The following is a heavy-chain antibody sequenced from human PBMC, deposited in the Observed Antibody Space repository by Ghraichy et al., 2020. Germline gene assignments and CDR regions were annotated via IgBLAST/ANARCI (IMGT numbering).Heavy chain of an antibody. Sequence: GESLNISCKASGFSFSNSWMSWVRQSPEKGLEWVANINNDGKERYYVDSLKGRFTISRDNGKNSLFLQISRLTVDDTAVYYSARDPKRGALDYWGQGTLVAVSA. V-gene: IGHV3-7*03. CDR3: ARDPKRGALDY. J-gene: IGHJ4*02. CDR1: GFSFSNSW. CDR2: INNDGKER. D-gene: IGHD3-10*01.